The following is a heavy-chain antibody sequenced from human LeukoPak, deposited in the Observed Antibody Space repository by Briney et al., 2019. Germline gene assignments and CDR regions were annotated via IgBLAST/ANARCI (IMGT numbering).Heavy chain of an antibody. CDR3: ARDLLAPDY. V-gene: IGHV1-46*01. Sequence: ASVKVSCKASGYTFTSYYIHLVRPAPGQGLEWVGAINPHDGSTSYAQKFQGRVAMTRDTSATTVYLELNSLRSDDTAVYHCARDLLAPDYWGQGTLVTVSS. J-gene: IGHJ4*02. CDR2: INPHDGST. D-gene: IGHD2-15*01. CDR1: GYTFTSYY.